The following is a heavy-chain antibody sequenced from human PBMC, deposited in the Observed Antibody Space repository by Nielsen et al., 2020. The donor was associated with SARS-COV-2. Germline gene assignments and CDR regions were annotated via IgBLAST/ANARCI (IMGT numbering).Heavy chain of an antibody. D-gene: IGHD7-27*01. CDR2: INPDSGGT. Sequence: ASVKVSCKASGYTFTGYSMHWVRQAPGQGLEWMGRINPDSGGTNYAQKFQGRVTMTRDTSTSTVYMELRRLRSDDTAVYYCARLPSPTGEPLDYWGQGTLVTVSS. CDR1: GYTFTGYS. J-gene: IGHJ4*02. CDR3: ARLPSPTGEPLDY. V-gene: IGHV1-2*06.